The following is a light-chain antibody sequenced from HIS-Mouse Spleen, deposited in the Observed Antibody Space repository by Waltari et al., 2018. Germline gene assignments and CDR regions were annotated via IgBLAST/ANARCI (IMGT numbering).Light chain of an antibody. CDR3: CSDAGSSTWV. CDR2: EGS. V-gene: IGLV2-23*01. J-gene: IGLJ3*02. CDR1: SSDVGRYNP. Sequence: QSALTHPASVSGSPGQSITISCTGTSSDVGRYNPVSWSQRHPGKAPKRLGCEGSKQSSGVSNCIPGSKSGNTTSVTISRLQSEDEVDYYCCSDAGSSTWVCGGGTKLSVL.